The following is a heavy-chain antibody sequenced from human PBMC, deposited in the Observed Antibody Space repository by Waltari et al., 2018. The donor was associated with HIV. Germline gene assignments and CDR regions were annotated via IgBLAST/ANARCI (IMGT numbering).Heavy chain of an antibody. CDR3: AKAFTGGLDY. V-gene: IGHV3-30*18. J-gene: IGHJ4*02. Sequence: QVQLVESGGGVVQPGRSLRLSYAASGFTFSSYGMHWVRQAPGKGLEWVAVISYDGSNKYYADSVKGRFTISRDNSKNTLYLQMNSLRAEDTAVYYCAKAFTGGLDYWGQGTLVTVSS. D-gene: IGHD3-16*01. CDR1: GFTFSSYG. CDR2: ISYDGSNK.